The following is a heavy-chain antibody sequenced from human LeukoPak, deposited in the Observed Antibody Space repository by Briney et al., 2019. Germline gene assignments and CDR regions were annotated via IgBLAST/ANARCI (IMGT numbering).Heavy chain of an antibody. CDR1: GGSISSYY. CDR3: ARALLTVTNTAFDI. D-gene: IGHD4-11*01. CDR2: IYYSGST. J-gene: IGHJ3*02. V-gene: IGHV4-59*01. Sequence: SETLSLTCTVSGGSISSYYWSWIRQPPGKGLEWIGYIYYSGSTNYNPSLKSRVTISVDTSKNQFSLKPSSVTAADTAVYYCARALLTVTNTAFDIWGQGTMVTVSS.